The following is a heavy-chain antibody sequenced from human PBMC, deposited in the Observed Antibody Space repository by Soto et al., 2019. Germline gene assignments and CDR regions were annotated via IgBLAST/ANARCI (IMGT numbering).Heavy chain of an antibody. J-gene: IGHJ5*02. Sequence: SETLSLTCTVSGGSISSSSYYWGWILQPPGKGLEWIGSIYYSVSTYYNPSLKSRVTISVDTSKNQFSLKMSSVTAADTAVYYCARNRGRSSSSLWFDTWGQGTLVTVSS. V-gene: IGHV4-39*01. CDR2: IYYSVST. CDR3: ARNRGRSSSSLWFDT. CDR1: GGSISSSSYY. D-gene: IGHD6-13*01.